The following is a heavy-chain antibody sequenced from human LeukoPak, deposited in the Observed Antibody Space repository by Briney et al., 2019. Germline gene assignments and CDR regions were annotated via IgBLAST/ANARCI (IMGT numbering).Heavy chain of an antibody. V-gene: IGHV3-30*03. J-gene: IGHJ4*02. D-gene: IGHD1-26*01. CDR2: ITDDGSNQ. CDR1: GFRFSTYG. Sequence: GTSLRLSCAGSGFRFSTYGMHWVRQAPARGLEWVALITDDGSNQYYADSVKGRFTISRDNSKSTMYLQMNGLRGEDTAVYYCATKESGTYYNWGQGTLVTVSS. CDR3: ATKESGTYYN.